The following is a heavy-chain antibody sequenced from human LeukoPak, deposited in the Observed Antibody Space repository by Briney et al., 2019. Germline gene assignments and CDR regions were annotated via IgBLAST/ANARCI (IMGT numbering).Heavy chain of an antibody. Sequence: PGGSLRLSCAASGFTVSSNYISWVRQAPGKGLEWVSVIYSGGSTYYADSVKGRFTISRDNSKNTLYLQMNSLRAEDTAVYYCARATYYYDSSGYHQYFDYWGQGTLVTVSS. CDR3: ARATYYYDSSGYHQYFDY. CDR1: GFTVSSNY. V-gene: IGHV3-53*01. D-gene: IGHD3-22*01. CDR2: IYSGGST. J-gene: IGHJ4*02.